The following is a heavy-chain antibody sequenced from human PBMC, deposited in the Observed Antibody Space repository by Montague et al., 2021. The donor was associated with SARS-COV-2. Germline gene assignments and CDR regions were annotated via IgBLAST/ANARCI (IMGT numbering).Heavy chain of an antibody. CDR1: GFTFGDYA. D-gene: IGHD2-2*01. CDR3: AKDIGTYCSSTSCYWAGAFDI. CDR2: ISWNSGSI. V-gene: IGHV3-9*01. Sequence: SLRLSSAASGFTFGDYAMHWVRQAPGKGLEWVSGISWNSGSIGYADSVKGRFTISRDNAKNSLYLQMNSLRAEDTALYYCAKDIGTYCSSTSCYWAGAFDIWGQGTMVTVSS. J-gene: IGHJ3*02.